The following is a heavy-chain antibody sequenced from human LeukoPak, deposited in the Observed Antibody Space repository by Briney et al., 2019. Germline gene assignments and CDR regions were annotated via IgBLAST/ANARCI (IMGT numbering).Heavy chain of an antibody. CDR3: ARDSSPWYYYDRSGSNGFDP. Sequence: GGSLRLSCAASGFTFSSYSMNWVRQAPGKGLEWVAVIAYDGGNNYYADSVKGRFTISRDNSNNTLYLQMNSLRAEDTAVYYCARDSSPWYYYDRSGSNGFDPWGQGTLVTVSS. J-gene: IGHJ5*02. V-gene: IGHV3-30*03. CDR2: IAYDGGNN. CDR1: GFTFSSYS. D-gene: IGHD3-22*01.